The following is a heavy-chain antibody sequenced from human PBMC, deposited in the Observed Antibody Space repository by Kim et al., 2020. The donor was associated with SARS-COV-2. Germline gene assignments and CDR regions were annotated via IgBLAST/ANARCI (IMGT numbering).Heavy chain of an antibody. CDR3: ARGGPKYSSSWPNDY. D-gene: IGHD6-13*01. CDR1: GGSFSGYY. CDR2: INHSGST. Sequence: SETLSLTCAVYGGSFSGYYWSWIRQPPGKGLEWIGEINHSGSTNYNPSLKSRVTISVDTSKNQFSLKLSSVTAADTAVYYCARGGPKYSSSWPNDYWGQGTLVTVSS. V-gene: IGHV4-34*01. J-gene: IGHJ4*02.